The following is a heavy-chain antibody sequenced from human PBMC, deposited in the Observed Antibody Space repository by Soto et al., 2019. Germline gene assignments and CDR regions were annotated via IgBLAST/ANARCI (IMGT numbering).Heavy chain of an antibody. J-gene: IGHJ6*03. CDR2: ISSSSSTI. CDR1: GITFSSYS. V-gene: IGHV3-48*01. D-gene: IGHD2-15*01. Sequence: GGSLRLSCAASGITFSSYSMNWVRQAPGKGLEWVSYISSSSSTIYYADSVKGRFTISRDNAKNSLYLQMNSLRAEDTAVYYCARDACSGGSCYPYYYYYMDVWGKGTTVTVSS. CDR3: ARDACSGGSCYPYYYYYMDV.